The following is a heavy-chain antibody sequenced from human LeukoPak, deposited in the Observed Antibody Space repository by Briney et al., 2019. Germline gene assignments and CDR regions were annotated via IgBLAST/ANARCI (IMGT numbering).Heavy chain of an antibody. CDR1: GFTFTSSA. D-gene: IGHD6-13*01. V-gene: IGHV1-58*01. CDR3: AAVAAAAHRLDY. CDR2: IVVGSGNT. J-gene: IGHJ4*02. Sequence: SVKVSCKASGFTFTSSAVQWVRQARGQRLEWIGWIVVGSGNTNYAQKFQERVTITRDMSTSTAYMELSSLRSEDTAAYYCAAVAAAAHRLDYWGQGTLVTVSS.